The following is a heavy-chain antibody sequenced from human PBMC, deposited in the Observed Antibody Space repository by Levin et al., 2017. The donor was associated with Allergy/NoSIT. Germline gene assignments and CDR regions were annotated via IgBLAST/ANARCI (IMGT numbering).Heavy chain of an antibody. CDR2: IHHTGRS. D-gene: IGHD6-25*01. Sequence: SQTLSLTCAVSGGSISSNNHYWAWIRQPPGKGLEWIGSIHHTGRSYYNPSLKSRLTISVDTSKNQFSLTVNSVTAADTAVYYCAREEKSSADYWGQGTLVTVSS. CDR1: GGSISSNNHY. V-gene: IGHV4-39*07. J-gene: IGHJ4*02. CDR3: AREEKSSADY.